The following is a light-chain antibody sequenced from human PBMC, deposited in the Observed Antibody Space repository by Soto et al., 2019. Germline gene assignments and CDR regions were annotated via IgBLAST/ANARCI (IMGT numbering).Light chain of an antibody. J-gene: IGKJ3*01. CDR1: QIINTW. V-gene: IGKV1-5*03. Sequence: DIKMTQSPSSLSASVGDRVTITCRASQIINTWMAWYQQKPGKAPKLLIYRASNLLSGVPSRFSGSGSGTEFTLTISSLQPDDFSIYYCQQYETYSGTFGPGTKVDL. CDR3: QQYETYSGT. CDR2: RAS.